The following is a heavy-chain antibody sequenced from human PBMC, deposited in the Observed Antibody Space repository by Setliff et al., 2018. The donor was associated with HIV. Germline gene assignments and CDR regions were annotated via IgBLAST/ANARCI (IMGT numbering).Heavy chain of an antibody. D-gene: IGHD4-17*01. CDR1: GFTFSSHW. CDR3: ARGQTSVTLQFDH. V-gene: IGHV3-7*01. J-gene: IGHJ4*02. Sequence: GGSLRLSCAVSGFTFSSHWMVWVRQAPGKGLEWVANINQDGSEKNYVDSVKGRFTISRDNAKNSLFLQMNSLRAEDTAVYYCARGQTSVTLQFDHWGQGTLITVSS. CDR2: INQDGSEK.